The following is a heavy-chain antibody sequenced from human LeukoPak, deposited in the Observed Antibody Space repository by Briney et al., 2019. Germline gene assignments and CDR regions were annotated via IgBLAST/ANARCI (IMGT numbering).Heavy chain of an antibody. CDR3: ARDSSGLFDY. CDR1: GGSFSGYY. CDR2: IYHSGST. Sequence: PSETLSLTCAVYGGSFSGYYWSWIRQPPGKGLEWIGYIYHSGSTYYNPSLKSRVTISVDRSKNQFSLKLSSVTAADTAVYYCARDSSGLFDYWGQGTLVTVSS. J-gene: IGHJ4*02. V-gene: IGHV4-34*01. D-gene: IGHD3-22*01.